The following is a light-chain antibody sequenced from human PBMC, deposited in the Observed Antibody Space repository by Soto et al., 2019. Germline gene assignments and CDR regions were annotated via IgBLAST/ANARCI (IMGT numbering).Light chain of an antibody. CDR1: SSDVGAYAY. Sequence: QSALTQPPSASGYPGQSVNISCTGTSSDVGAYAYVSWYQQHPGKAPKLMIYEINKRPSGVPDRFSGSKSGNTASLTVSGLQAADEADYYCSSFAGSNNFPYVFGTGTKVTAL. J-gene: IGLJ1*01. CDR3: SSFAGSNNFPYV. V-gene: IGLV2-8*01. CDR2: EIN.